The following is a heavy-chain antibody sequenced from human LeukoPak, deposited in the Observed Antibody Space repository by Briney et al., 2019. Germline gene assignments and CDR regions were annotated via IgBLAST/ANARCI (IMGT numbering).Heavy chain of an antibody. CDR1: GDSSISGTYY. J-gene: IGHJ4*02. V-gene: IGHV4-61*02. CDR3: ARAVVWLPFDY. CDR2: IHPGGST. Sequence: SETLSLTCTVSGDSSISGTYYWSWIRQPAGKGLEWIGRIHPGGSTNYNPSLKSRVTISVDTSKNQFSLNLGSVTAADTAVYYCARAVVWLPFDYWGQGTLVTVSS. D-gene: IGHD2-15*01.